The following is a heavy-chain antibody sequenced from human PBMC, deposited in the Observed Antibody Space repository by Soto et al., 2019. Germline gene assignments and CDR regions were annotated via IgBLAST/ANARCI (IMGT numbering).Heavy chain of an antibody. V-gene: IGHV3-21*01. CDR3: ARGRDNPTDY. CDR1: GFTFSSYT. CDR2: ISSGGSDV. Sequence: EVQLVESGGGLVKPGGSLRLSCAASGFTFSSYTIHWVRQAPGKGLEWVSSISSGGSDVYYADSVKGRFTISRDNAKNSLYLQMNSLRAEDTAVYYCARGRDNPTDYWGQGTLSPSPQ. D-gene: IGHD1-1*01. J-gene: IGHJ4*02.